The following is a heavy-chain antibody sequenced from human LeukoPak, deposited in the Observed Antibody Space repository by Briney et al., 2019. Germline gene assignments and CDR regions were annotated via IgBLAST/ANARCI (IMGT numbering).Heavy chain of an antibody. D-gene: IGHD3-10*01. Sequence: SETLSLTCTVSGGSISNYYWSWIRQPPGKGLEWIGYIYYSGSTNYNPSLKSRVTMSVDTSKNQLSLKLSSVTAADAAVYYCATSWFGEFSWFDPWGQGTLVTASS. CDR1: GGSISNYY. V-gene: IGHV4-59*01. CDR2: IYYSGST. J-gene: IGHJ5*02. CDR3: ATSWFGEFSWFDP.